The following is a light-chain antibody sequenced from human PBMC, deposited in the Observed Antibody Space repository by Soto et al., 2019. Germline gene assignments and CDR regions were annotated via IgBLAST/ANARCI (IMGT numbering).Light chain of an antibody. CDR1: QSVSSN. V-gene: IGKV3-15*01. CDR3: QQYNNWPPRRQPSWT. J-gene: IGKJ1*01. Sequence: EIVMTQSPATLSVSPGERATLSCRASQSVSSNLAWYQQKPGQAPRLLIYGASTRATGIPARFSGSGSGTEFTLTISSLQSEDFAVYYCQQYNNWPPRRQPSWTFGQGTKVDIK. CDR2: GAS.